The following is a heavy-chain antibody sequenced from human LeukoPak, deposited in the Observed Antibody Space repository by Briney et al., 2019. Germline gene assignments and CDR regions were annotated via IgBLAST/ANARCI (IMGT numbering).Heavy chain of an antibody. J-gene: IGHJ4*02. D-gene: IGHD3-9*01. CDR3: ARKRDILTGYNDY. CDR2: ISSSSSYI. CDR1: GFTFSSYS. V-gene: IGHV3-21*01. Sequence: GGSLGLSCAASGFTFSSYSMNWVRQAPGKGLEWVSSISSSSSYIYYADSVKGRFTISRDNAKNSLYPQMNSLRAEDTAVYYCARKRDILTGYNDYWGQGTLVTVSS.